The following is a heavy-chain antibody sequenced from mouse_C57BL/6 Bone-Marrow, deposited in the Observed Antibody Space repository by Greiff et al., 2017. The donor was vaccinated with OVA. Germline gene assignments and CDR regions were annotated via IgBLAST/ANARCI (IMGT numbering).Heavy chain of an antibody. V-gene: IGHV1-61*01. CDR2: IYPSDSET. Sequence: VQLQQPGAELVRPGSSVKLSCKASGYTFTSYWMDWVKQRPGQGLEWIGNIYPSDSETHYNQKFKDKATLTVEKSSSTAYMQLSSLTSEDSAVYYCARQLRLRRAWFAYWGQGTLVTVSA. CDR3: ARQLRLRRAWFAY. CDR1: GYTFTSYW. J-gene: IGHJ3*01. D-gene: IGHD3-2*02.